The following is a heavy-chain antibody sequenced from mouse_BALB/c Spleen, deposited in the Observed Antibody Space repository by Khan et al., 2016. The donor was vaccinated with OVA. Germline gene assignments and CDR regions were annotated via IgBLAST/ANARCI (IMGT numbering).Heavy chain of an antibody. V-gene: IGHV5-9-3*01. CDR2: INSDGDYT. D-gene: IGHD2-1*01. J-gene: IGHJ3*01. CDR1: GFIFSTYA. Sequence: EVELVESGGGLVKPGGSLKLSCAASGFIFSTYAMSWIRQTPEKRLEWVATINSDGDYTYYPDSVTGRFTISRDNAKNTLYLQMSSLRSEDTAMYYCARSPYGNFAYWGHGTLVTVSA. CDR3: ARSPYGNFAY.